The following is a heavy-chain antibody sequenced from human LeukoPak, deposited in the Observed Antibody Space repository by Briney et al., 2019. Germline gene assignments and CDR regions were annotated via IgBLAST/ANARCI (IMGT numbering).Heavy chain of an antibody. CDR1: GFTFSSYS. J-gene: IGHJ4*02. Sequence: GGSLRLSCAASGFTFSSYSMNWVRQAPGKGLEWVAVISYDGSNKYYADSVKGRFTISRDNSKNTLYLQMSSLRTEDTAFYYCASDSGGYSYGLDYWGQGTLVTVSS. CDR3: ASDSGGYSYGLDY. D-gene: IGHD5-18*01. CDR2: ISYDGSNK. V-gene: IGHV3-30*03.